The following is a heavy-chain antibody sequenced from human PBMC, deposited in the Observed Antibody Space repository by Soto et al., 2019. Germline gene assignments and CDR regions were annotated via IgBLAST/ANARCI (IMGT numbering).Heavy chain of an antibody. V-gene: IGHV3-15*01. CDR2: IKSEIDGGAA. Sequence: PGWSLGLSCVVAGFTFSRAWMTWVRQAPGKGLEWIGRIKSEIDGGAADYAAPVKGRFTISRDDSRDTMYLQMNRLTIEDTGVYYCTTDVSGPLDDYWGQGTLVTVSS. J-gene: IGHJ4*02. D-gene: IGHD1-1*01. CDR3: TTDVSGPLDDY. CDR1: GFTFSRAW.